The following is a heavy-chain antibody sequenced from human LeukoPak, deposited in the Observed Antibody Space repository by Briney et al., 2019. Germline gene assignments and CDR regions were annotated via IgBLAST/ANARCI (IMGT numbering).Heavy chain of an antibody. CDR2: ISAYNGNT. V-gene: IGHV1-18*04. CDR1: GYTFTCYY. Sequence: GASVKVSCKASGYTFTCYYMHWVRQAPGQGLEWMGWISAYNGNTNYAQKLQGRVTMTTDTSTSTAYMELRSLRSDDTAVYYCARGWDSSGYYYFDYWGQGTLVTVSS. CDR3: ARGWDSSGYYYFDY. D-gene: IGHD3-22*01. J-gene: IGHJ4*02.